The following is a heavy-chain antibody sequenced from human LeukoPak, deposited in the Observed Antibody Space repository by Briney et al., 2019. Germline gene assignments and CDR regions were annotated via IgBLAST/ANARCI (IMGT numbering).Heavy chain of an antibody. D-gene: IGHD3-22*01. J-gene: IGHJ4*02. CDR1: GFTFSDSG. CDR3: TRPSYDSSVSGVVY. V-gene: IGHV3-73*01. Sequence: GGSLRLSCAASGFTFSDSGMHWVRQASGKGLEWVGRIRSKANSYATAYAASVKGRFTISRDDSKNTAYLQMNSLKTEDTAVYYCTRPSYDSSVSGVVYWGQGTLVTVSS. CDR2: IRSKANSYAT.